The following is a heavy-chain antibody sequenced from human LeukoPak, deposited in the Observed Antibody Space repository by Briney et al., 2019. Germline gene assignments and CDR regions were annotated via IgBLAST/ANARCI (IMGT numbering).Heavy chain of an antibody. CDR1: GYTFTGYY. D-gene: IGHD3-3*01. V-gene: IGHV1-2*02. CDR2: INPNSGGT. Sequence: ASVKVSCKASGYTFTGYYMHWVRQAPGQGLEWMGWINPNSGGTNYAQKFQGRATMTRDTSINTVNMELSRLTSDDTAVYYCAREFSSKLEWLAYVTGDDAFDVWGQGTMITVS. J-gene: IGHJ3*01. CDR3: AREFSSKLEWLAYVTGDDAFDV.